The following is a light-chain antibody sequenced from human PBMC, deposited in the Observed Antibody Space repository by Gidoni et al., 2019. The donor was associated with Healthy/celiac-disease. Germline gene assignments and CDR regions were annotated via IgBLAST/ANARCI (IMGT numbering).Light chain of an antibody. CDR3: QQYNNWPRT. CDR2: GAS. CDR1: QNVNSN. V-gene: IGKV3-15*01. Sequence: EIVMTQSPATLSVSPGERATLSCRASQNVNSNLAWYQQKPGQAPGLLIYGASTRATAIPARFSGSGSGTEFTLTISSLQSEDFAVYYCQQYNNWPRTFGQXTKVEIK. J-gene: IGKJ1*01.